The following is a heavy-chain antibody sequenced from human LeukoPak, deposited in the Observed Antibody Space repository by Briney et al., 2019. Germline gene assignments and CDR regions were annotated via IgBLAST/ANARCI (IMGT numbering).Heavy chain of an antibody. Sequence: SVKVSCKASGFTFTSSAVQWVRQACGQRLEWIGWIVVGSGNTNYAQKFQERVTITRDMSTSTAYMELSSLRSEDTAVYYCAALVEMATFSLDYWGQGTLVTVSS. CDR2: IVVGSGNT. D-gene: IGHD5-24*01. CDR3: AALVEMATFSLDY. CDR1: GFTFTSSA. V-gene: IGHV1-58*01. J-gene: IGHJ4*02.